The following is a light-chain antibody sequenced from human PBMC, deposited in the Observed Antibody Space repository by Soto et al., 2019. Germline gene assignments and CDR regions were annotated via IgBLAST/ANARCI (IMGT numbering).Light chain of an antibody. CDR3: SSYTSSSTRGV. CDR2: DVT. CDR1: SSDVGGYNY. V-gene: IGLV2-14*01. J-gene: IGLJ1*01. Sequence: QSALTHPASVSGSPGQSITISCTGTSSDVGGYNYVSWYQQHPGKAPKLIIYDVTNRPSGVSNRFSGSKSGNTASLTIFGLQAEDEADYYCSSYTSSSTRGVFGTGTKVTV.